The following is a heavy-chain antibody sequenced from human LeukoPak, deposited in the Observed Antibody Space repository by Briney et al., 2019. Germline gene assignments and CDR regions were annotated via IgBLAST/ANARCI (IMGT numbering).Heavy chain of an antibody. CDR2: ISGSGGST. V-gene: IGHV3-23*01. CDR1: GFTFSSYA. Sequence: PGGSLRLSCAASGFTFSSYAMSWVRQAPGKGLEWVSAISGSGGSTYCADSVKGRFTISRDNSKNTLYLQMNSLRAEDTAVYYCAKDTAMVKKFSYYYYGMDVWGQGTTVTVSS. J-gene: IGHJ6*02. CDR3: AKDTAMVKKFSYYYYGMDV. D-gene: IGHD5-18*01.